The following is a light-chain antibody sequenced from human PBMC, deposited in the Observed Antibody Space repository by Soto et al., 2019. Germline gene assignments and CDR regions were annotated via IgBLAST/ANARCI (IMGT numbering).Light chain of an antibody. CDR2: GAS. CDR3: KQYGTSSRT. Sequence: IVLTQSPGTLSLSPGERASLYCGAIQSVSSNYLAWYQQKPGQAPRLLIYGASSRATGIPDRFSVSGSGTDFTLTISRLEPEDFAVYSCKQYGTSSRTFGQGTKVDIK. J-gene: IGKJ1*01. V-gene: IGKV3-20*01. CDR1: QSVSSNY.